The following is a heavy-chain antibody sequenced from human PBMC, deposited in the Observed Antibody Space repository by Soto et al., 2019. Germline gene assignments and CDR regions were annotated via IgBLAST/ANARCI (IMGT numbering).Heavy chain of an antibody. V-gene: IGHV1-46*01. J-gene: IGHJ4*02. CDR1: GYTFTSYY. CDR2: INPSGGST. CDR3: ARDPWYDILTGYPAYYFDY. Sequence: QVQLVQSGAEVKKPGASVKVSCKASGYTFTSYYMHWVRQAPGQGLEWMGIINPSGGSTSYAQKFQGRVTMTRDTSTSTVYMELSSLRSEDTAVYYCARDPWYDILTGYPAYYFDYWGQGTLVTVSS. D-gene: IGHD3-9*01.